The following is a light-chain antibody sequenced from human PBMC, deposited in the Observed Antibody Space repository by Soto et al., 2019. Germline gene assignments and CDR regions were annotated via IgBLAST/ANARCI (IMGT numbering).Light chain of an antibody. Sequence: QSVLTQPPSASGTPGQKVTISCSGSSSNIGSNTVNWYQQLPGTAPKLLIYSNYHRPSGVPDRFSGSKSGTSASLAISGLQSEDEADYYCATWDDSLHGHGVFGGGTKLTVL. V-gene: IGLV1-44*01. J-gene: IGLJ3*02. CDR1: SSNIGSNT. CDR3: ATWDDSLHGHGV. CDR2: SNY.